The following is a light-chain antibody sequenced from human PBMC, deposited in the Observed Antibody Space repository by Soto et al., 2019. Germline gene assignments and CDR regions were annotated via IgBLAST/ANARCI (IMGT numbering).Light chain of an antibody. CDR1: QSISNW. J-gene: IGKJ1*01. CDR2: KAS. Sequence: TQMTLSPSTLPPSVRDIFRITCRASQSISNWLAWYQQKPGKAPKVLIYKASSLESGVPSRFSGSGFGTEFTLTISSLQPGDFATYYCQQYSSRSTFGQGTKVDI. V-gene: IGKV1-5*03. CDR3: QQYSSRST.